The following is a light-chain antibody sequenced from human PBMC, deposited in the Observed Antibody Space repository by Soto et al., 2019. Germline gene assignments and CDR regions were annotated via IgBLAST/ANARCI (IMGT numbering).Light chain of an antibody. V-gene: IGKV1-39*01. CDR3: QQSYSTLSLT. CDR2: AAS. Sequence: DIQMTQSPSSLSASVGDRVTITCRASESINRHLNWYQQKPGKAPKLLIYAASSLQNGVPSRFSGSGSGTDFTITIINLQHEDFATYYCQQSYSTLSLTFGQGTRLEIK. CDR1: ESINRH. J-gene: IGKJ5*01.